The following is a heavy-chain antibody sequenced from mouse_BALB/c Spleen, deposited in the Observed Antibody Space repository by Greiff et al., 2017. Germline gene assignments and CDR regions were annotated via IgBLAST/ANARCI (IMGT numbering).Heavy chain of an antibody. V-gene: IGHV3-6*02. CDR1: GYSITSGYY. D-gene: IGHD2-3*01. J-gene: IGHJ4*01. CDR2: ISYDGSN. Sequence: EVQRVESGPGLVKPSQSLSLTCSVTGYSITSGYYWNWIRQFPGNKLEWMGYISYDGSNNYNPSLKNRISITRDTSKNQFFLKLNSVTTEDTATYYCARVDGYFYAMDYWGQGTSVTVSS. CDR3: ARVDGYFYAMDY.